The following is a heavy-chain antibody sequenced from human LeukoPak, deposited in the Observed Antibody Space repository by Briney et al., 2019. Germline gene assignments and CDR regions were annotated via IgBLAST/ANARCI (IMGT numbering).Heavy chain of an antibody. CDR3: ARENWYYDH. CDR2: ISPDGGVT. V-gene: IGHV1-2*02. CDR1: GYTFTGYY. J-gene: IGHJ4*02. Sequence: ASVTVSFKASGYTFTGYYMHWVRQAPGQGREWMGWISPDGGVTNYAQKFQGRVTFTRDSATTTDYMELSRLTSDDTAFYYCARENWYYDHWGQGTLVTVSS.